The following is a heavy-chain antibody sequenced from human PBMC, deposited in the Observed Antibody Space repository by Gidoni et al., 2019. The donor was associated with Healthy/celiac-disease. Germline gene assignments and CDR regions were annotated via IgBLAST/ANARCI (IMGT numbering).Heavy chain of an antibody. D-gene: IGHD6-13*01. Sequence: QVQLVESGGGVVQPGRSLRLSCAASGFTFSSYAMHWVRQAPGKGLEWVAVISYDGSNKYYADSVKGRFTISRDNSKNTLYLQMNSLRAEDTAVYYCARTYSSSWRGGGMDVWGQGTTVTVSS. CDR3: ARTYSSSWRGGGMDV. CDR2: ISYDGSNK. CDR1: GFTFSSYA. V-gene: IGHV3-30*04. J-gene: IGHJ6*02.